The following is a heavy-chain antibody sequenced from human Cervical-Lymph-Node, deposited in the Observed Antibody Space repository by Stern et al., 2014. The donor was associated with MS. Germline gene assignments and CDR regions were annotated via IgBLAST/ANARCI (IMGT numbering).Heavy chain of an antibody. J-gene: IGHJ6*02. CDR3: ARDRRLTGYYTGYYYYGMDV. CDR1: GGSISSGSYY. V-gene: IGHV4-61*02. D-gene: IGHD3-9*01. CDR2: IYTSGST. Sequence: VQLLESGPGLVKPSQTLSLTCTVSGGSISSGSYYWSWIRQPAGKGLEWIGRIYTSGSTNYKPSLKSRVTISVDTSKNKSPLKLSSVTAADTAVYYCARDRRLTGYYTGYYYYGMDVWGQGTTVTVSS.